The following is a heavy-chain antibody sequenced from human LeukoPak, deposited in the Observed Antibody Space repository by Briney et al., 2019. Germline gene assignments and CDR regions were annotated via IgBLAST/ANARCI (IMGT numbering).Heavy chain of an antibody. CDR3: ARQMQSHGNFDS. Sequence: GGSLRLSCAASGFTVSSYAMHWVRQPIGKGLEWVSALGIAGDTFYPGSVKGRFTISRENARNSLNLQMNSLRAEDTAMYYCARQMQSHGNFDSWGQGTLVTVSS. J-gene: IGHJ4*02. D-gene: IGHD1-26*01. CDR1: GFTVSSYA. CDR2: LGIAGDT. V-gene: IGHV3-13*01.